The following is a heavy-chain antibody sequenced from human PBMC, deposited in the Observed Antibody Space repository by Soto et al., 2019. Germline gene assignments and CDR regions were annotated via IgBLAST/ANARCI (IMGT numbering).Heavy chain of an antibody. V-gene: IGHV4-39*01. D-gene: IGHD6-19*01. J-gene: IGHJ5*02. CDR3: ARGHGGSGWYYTWFDP. Sequence: SETLSLTCTVSGGSISRSSSYWGWIRQPPGKGLEWIGNIFYSGSSYYNPSLKSRVIISVDTSKNQFSLKLSSVTAADTAVYYCARGHGGSGWYYTWFDPWGQETMVTVSS. CDR1: GGSISRSSSY. CDR2: IFYSGSS.